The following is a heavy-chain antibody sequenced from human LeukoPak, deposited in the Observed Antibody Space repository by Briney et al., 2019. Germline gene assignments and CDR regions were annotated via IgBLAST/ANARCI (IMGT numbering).Heavy chain of an antibody. CDR2: MYYSGST. CDR3: ASVGMATTLDF. Sequence: SETLSLTCTVSGGSISSCYWSWIRQTPGKGLEWIGYMYYSGSTNYNPSLKSRVTISIDTSKNQFSLKLGSVTAADTAVYYCASVGMATTLDFWGQGTLVTVSS. CDR1: GGSISSCY. D-gene: IGHD5-24*01. V-gene: IGHV4-59*01. J-gene: IGHJ4*02.